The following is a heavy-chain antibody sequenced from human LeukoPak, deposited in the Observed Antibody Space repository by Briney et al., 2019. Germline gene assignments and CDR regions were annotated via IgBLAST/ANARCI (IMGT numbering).Heavy chain of an antibody. J-gene: IGHJ4*02. D-gene: IGHD3-10*01. CDR1: GYTFTRYG. V-gene: IGHV1-18*01. CDR2: ISAYNGNT. Sequence: ASVKVSCRASGYTFTRYGISWVRQAPGQGLEWMGWISAYNGNTNYAQKLQGRVTMTTDTSTSTAYMELRSLRSDDTAVYYCAWIGAIRGVKLSQAGDYWGQGTLVTVSS. CDR3: AWIGAIRGVKLSQAGDY.